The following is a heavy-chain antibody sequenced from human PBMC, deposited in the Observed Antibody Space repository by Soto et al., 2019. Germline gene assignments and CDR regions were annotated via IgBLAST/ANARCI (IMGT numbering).Heavy chain of an antibody. CDR2: IYYSGST. CDR1: GGSISSSIYY. D-gene: IGHD6-13*01. J-gene: IGHJ5*02. Sequence: QLQLQESGPGLVKPSETLSLTCTVSGGSISSSIYYWGWIRQPPGQGLEWIGSIYYSGSTYYNPSLKSRVTISVDTSKNQFSLKRSSVTAADTAVYYCARSRGYSSSWYQRGGWFDPWGQGTLVTVSS. CDR3: ARSRGYSSSWYQRGGWFDP. V-gene: IGHV4-39*01.